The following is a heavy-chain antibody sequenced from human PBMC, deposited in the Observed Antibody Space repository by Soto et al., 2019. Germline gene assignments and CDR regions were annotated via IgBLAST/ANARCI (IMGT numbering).Heavy chain of an antibody. CDR2: IWYDGSNK. V-gene: IGHV3-33*01. CDR3: ARAHNSGYYYTPYYFDY. Sequence: PGGSLRLSCAASGFTFSSYGMHWFRQAPGKGLEWVAVIWYDGSNKYYADSVKGRFTISRDNSKNTLYLQMNSLRAEDTAVYYCARAHNSGYYYTPYYFDYWGQGTLVTVSS. D-gene: IGHD3-22*01. CDR1: GFTFSSYG. J-gene: IGHJ4*02.